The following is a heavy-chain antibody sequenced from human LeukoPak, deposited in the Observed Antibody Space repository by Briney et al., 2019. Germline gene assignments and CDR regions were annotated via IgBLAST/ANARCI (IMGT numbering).Heavy chain of an antibody. Sequence: GGSLRLSCAASGFTFSSYWMHWVRQAPGKGLVWVSRINSDGASTMFADSVKGRFTISRDNAKNTLYLQMNSLRVEDTAVYYCATAQRYTSFSSDFDYWGQRTLVTVSS. CDR1: GFTFSSYW. V-gene: IGHV3-74*03. CDR2: INSDGAST. J-gene: IGHJ4*02. D-gene: IGHD1-1*01. CDR3: ATAQRYTSFSSDFDY.